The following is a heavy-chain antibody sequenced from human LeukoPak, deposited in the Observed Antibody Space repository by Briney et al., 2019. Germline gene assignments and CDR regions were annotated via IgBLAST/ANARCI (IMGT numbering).Heavy chain of an antibody. D-gene: IGHD2-2*01. J-gene: IGHJ4*02. V-gene: IGHV5-51*01. CDR2: IFPDDSDT. Sequence: GESLKISCKGSGYIFTNYWIGWVRQMPGKGLEWMGVIFPDDSDTKYGPSFQGQVTISADRSIATAYLQWSSLKASDTAMYYCARGNHCGSTSCALDYWGQGTLVTVSS. CDR1: GYIFTNYW. CDR3: ARGNHCGSTSCALDY.